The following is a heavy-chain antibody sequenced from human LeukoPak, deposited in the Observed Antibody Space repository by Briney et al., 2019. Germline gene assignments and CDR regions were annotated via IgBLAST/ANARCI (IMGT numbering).Heavy chain of an antibody. D-gene: IGHD3-22*01. CDR3: AKDTRYYYDRRGYFVY. CDR1: GFTFSSYA. CDR2: ISGSGGST. Sequence: GGSLRLSCAASGFTFSSYAMSWVRQAPGKGLEWVSAISGSGGSTYYADSVKGRFTISRDNSKNTLYLQMNSLRAADTAVYYCAKDTRYYYDRRGYFVYWGQGTLVTVSS. J-gene: IGHJ4*02. V-gene: IGHV3-23*01.